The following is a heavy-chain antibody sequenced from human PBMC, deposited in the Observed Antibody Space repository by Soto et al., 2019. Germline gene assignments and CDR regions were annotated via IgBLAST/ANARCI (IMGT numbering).Heavy chain of an antibody. CDR1: GLTFSTYA. J-gene: IGHJ6*02. V-gene: IGHV3-64D*08. CDR2: MNIYGTTT. CDR3: VKDRTPNWNYPGLDG. Sequence: EVQLVESGGGLVQPGGSLRLSCSASGLTFSTYAMHWVRQAPGKGLEYVSVMNIYGTTTCYADSVRGRFTISRDNSKNTLYIQMSRLRVEDTAVYYSVKDRTPNWNYPGLDGWGQGTTVTVSS. D-gene: IGHD1-20*01.